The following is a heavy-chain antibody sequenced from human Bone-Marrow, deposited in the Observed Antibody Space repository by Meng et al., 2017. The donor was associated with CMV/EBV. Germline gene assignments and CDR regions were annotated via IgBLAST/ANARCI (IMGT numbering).Heavy chain of an antibody. J-gene: IGHJ6*04. CDR1: GFTFSSYS. D-gene: IGHD3-10*01. CDR2: ISSSSSYI. Sequence: GGSLRLSCAASGFTFSSYSMNWVRQAPGKGLEWVSSISSSSSYIYYADSVKGRFTISRDNAKNSLYLQMNSLRAEDTAVYYCARGEGYYGSGSYSNYYYGMDVWGKGNAGHRLL. V-gene: IGHV3-21*01. CDR3: ARGEGYYGSGSYSNYYYGMDV.